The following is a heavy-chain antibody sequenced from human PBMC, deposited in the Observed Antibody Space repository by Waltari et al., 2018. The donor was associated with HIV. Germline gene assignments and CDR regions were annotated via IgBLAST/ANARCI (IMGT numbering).Heavy chain of an antibody. J-gene: IGHJ1*01. CDR2: FDPKNGKP. D-gene: IGHD2-15*01. CDR1: GYPLSDLS. CDR3: VTLYNESPLYSNF. Sequence: QLIQSTSALKRPGASVTIACKVSGYPLSDLSMQWVRQGRGQRLEWMGGFDPKNGKPVYSQRFWGRVSLAEDTSEDTAFLELNRLTSDDTAVYYCVTLYNESPLYSNFWGQGTLVTV. V-gene: IGHV1-24*01.